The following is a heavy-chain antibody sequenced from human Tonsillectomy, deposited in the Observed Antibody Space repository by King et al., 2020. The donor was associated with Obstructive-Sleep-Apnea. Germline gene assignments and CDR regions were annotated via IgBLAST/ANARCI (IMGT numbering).Heavy chain of an antibody. D-gene: IGHD3-10*01. CDR1: GFTFTNAW. J-gene: IGHJ4*02. CDR3: TTGIFNYYGSGTYYRWFDY. V-gene: IGHV3-15*01. CDR2: LKSKIDGGTT. Sequence: VQLVESGGGLVKPGGSLRLSCAASGFTFTNAWLSWVRQAPGKGLEWVGRLKSKIDGGTTDYAAPVKGRFTISRDDSKNTLYLQMNSLKTEDTALYYCTTGIFNYYGSGTYYRWFDYWGQGTLVTVPS.